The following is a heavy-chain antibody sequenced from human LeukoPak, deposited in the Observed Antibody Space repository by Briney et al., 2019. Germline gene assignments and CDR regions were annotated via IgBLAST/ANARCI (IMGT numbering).Heavy chain of an antibody. CDR1: GFTFSSYA. J-gene: IGHJ4*02. D-gene: IGHD6-19*01. CDR2: INYDGSNQ. Sequence: GRSLRLSCAASGFTFSSYAMHWVRQAPGKGLEWVAVINYDGSNQYYADSVKGRFTISRDNSKNTLFLQMNSLRAEDTAVYYCARDGSSVALDYWGQGTLVTVSS. V-gene: IGHV3-30*04. CDR3: ARDGSSVALDY.